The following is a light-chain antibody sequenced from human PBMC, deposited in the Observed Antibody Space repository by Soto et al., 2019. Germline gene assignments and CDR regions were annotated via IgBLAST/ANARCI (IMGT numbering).Light chain of an antibody. V-gene: IGLV2-14*03. CDR2: DVY. CDR1: RTDGDGHDY. CDR3: TSYTASSPFYV. Sequence: QSYLTQPASVSGSPGQSIAISCIGVRTDGDGHDYVSWYQQHPGQAPQFIIYDVYNRPSGVSDRFSGSKSGNTASLIISGLQAEDEADYFCTSYTASSPFYVFGAGTQLTVL. J-gene: IGLJ7*01.